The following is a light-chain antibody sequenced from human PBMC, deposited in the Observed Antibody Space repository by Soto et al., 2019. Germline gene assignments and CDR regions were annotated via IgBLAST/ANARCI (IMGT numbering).Light chain of an antibody. CDR1: SSDVGDYNY. Sequence: QSALTQPASVSGSPGQSITIYCTGASSDVGDYNYVSWYQEHPGQVPKLIIFEVTTRPSGVSDRFSGSRSGNTASLTISGLQAEDEADYYCLSHTGSRTLFGGGTKLTVL. CDR3: LSHTGSRTL. V-gene: IGLV2-14*01. J-gene: IGLJ3*02. CDR2: EVT.